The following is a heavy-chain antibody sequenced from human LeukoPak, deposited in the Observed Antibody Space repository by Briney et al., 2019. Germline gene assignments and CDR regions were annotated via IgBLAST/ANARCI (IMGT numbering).Heavy chain of an antibody. J-gene: IGHJ6*02. D-gene: IGHD1-26*01. CDR1: GGSFSGYY. V-gene: IGHV4-34*01. CDR2: INHSGST. CDR3: ARWSYDVQGPSRVGMGEYYYYGMDV. Sequence: SETLSLTCAVYGGSFSGYYWSWIRQPPGKGLEWIGEINHSGSTNYNPSLKSRVTMSVDTSKNQFSLKLSSVTAADTAVYYCARWSYDVQGPSRVGMGEYYYYGMDVWGQGTTVTVSS.